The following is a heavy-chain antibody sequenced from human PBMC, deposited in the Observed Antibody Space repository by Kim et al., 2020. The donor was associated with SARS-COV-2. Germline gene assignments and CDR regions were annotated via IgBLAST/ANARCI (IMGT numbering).Heavy chain of an antibody. CDR3: ATDRSGLERYYGMDV. D-gene: IGHD1-1*01. J-gene: IGHJ6*02. Sequence: AQKFQGGVTMTEDTSTNTAYMGLSSLRSEDTAVYYCATDRSGLERYYGMDVWGQGTTVTVSS. V-gene: IGHV1-24*01.